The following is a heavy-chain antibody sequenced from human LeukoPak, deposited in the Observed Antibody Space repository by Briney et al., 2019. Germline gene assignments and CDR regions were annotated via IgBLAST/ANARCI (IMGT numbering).Heavy chain of an antibody. CDR2: INHSGST. Sequence: SETLSLTCAVYGGSFSGYYWSWIRQPPGKGLEWIGEINHSGSTNYNPSLKSRVTISVDTSKNQFSLKLSSVTAADTAVYYCAILHSGSYYRRRGGWFDPWGQGTLVTVSS. J-gene: IGHJ5*02. CDR3: AILHSGSYYRRRGGWFDP. CDR1: GGSFSGYY. V-gene: IGHV4-34*01. D-gene: IGHD1-26*01.